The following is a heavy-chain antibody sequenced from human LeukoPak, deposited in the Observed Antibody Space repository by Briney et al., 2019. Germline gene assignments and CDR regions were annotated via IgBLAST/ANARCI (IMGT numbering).Heavy chain of an antibody. V-gene: IGHV4-59*01. J-gene: IGHJ4*02. CDR3: ARSTGSTMFIDY. Sequence: SETLSLTCTVSGGSISPYYWSWLRQPPGKGLEWLGYIYYSGNTDYNPSLKSRVAISVDTSKNRFSLKLSSVTAADTAVYYCARSTGSTMFIDYWGQGTLVTVSS. CDR2: IYYSGNT. CDR1: GGSISPYY. D-gene: IGHD3-10*02.